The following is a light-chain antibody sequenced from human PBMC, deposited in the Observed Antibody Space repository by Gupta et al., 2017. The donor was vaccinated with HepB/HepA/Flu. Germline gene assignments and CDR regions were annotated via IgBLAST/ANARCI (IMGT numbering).Light chain of an antibody. Sequence: DIVMTQSPDSLVVLLGERATINCKPSQSVLDSYNNKNYLAWYQQKPGQPPNLLIYWASTRESGVPDRFSGSGSGTDFTLTISSLQAEDVAVYYCQQDDSTPWTFGHGTKVEIK. J-gene: IGKJ1*01. V-gene: IGKV4-1*01. CDR3: QQDDSTPWT. CDR2: WAS. CDR1: QSVLDSYNNKNY.